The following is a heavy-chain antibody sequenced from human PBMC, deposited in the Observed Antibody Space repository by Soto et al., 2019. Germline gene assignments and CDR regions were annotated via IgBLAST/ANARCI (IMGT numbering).Heavy chain of an antibody. Sequence: EVQLVESGGGLVQPGGSLRLSCAASGFTFSSYDMHWVRQATGKGLEWVSAIGTAGDTYYPGSVKGRFTISRENAKNSLYLQMNSLRAEDAAVYYCAREGYYYDSRAGVTAYYGMDVWGQGTTVTVSS. CDR2: IGTAGDT. CDR3: AREGYYYDSRAGVTAYYGMDV. J-gene: IGHJ6*02. D-gene: IGHD3-22*01. V-gene: IGHV3-13*01. CDR1: GFTFSSYD.